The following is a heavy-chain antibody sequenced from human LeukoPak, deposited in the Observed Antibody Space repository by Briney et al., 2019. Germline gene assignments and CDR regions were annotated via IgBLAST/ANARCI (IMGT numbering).Heavy chain of an antibody. CDR3: AAGPYYDSSGYYYQTRYYYYMDV. Sequence: SVKVSCKASGFTFTSSAMQWVRQARGQRLEWIGWIVVGSGTTNYAQKFQGRVTITRDMSTSTAYMELSSLRSEDTAVYYCAAGPYYDSSGYYYQTRYYYYMDVWGKGTTVTVSS. D-gene: IGHD3-22*01. J-gene: IGHJ6*03. CDR2: IVVGSGTT. CDR1: GFTFTSSA. V-gene: IGHV1-58*02.